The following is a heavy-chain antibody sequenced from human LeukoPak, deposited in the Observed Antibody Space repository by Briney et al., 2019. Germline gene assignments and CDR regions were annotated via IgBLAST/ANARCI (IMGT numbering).Heavy chain of an antibody. Sequence: GGSLRLSCAASGFIFSGHSMTWVRQTPGKGLEWVSVIFGNGVKTYYADSLKGRFTISRDNSKSTLYLQMNSLRADDTAVYYCARVGDWSNYFCMDAWGQGTTVSVSS. CDR3: ARVGDWSNYFCMDA. V-gene: IGHV3-23*01. CDR1: GFIFSGHS. J-gene: IGHJ6*02. CDR2: IFGNGVKT. D-gene: IGHD4-11*01.